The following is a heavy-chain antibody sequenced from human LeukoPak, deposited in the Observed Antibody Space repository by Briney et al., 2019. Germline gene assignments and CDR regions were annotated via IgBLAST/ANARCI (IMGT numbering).Heavy chain of an antibody. Sequence: SVKVSCKASGYTFTSYYMHWVRQAPGQGLEWMGGINPIFHTPTYAKKFQGRLTITKDESMSTASMDLSSLISDDTAVYYCARGRTTGEFDYWGQGTLVTVSS. D-gene: IGHD4-11*01. CDR3: ARGRTTGEFDY. CDR1: GYTFTSYY. J-gene: IGHJ4*02. CDR2: INPIFHTP. V-gene: IGHV1-69*05.